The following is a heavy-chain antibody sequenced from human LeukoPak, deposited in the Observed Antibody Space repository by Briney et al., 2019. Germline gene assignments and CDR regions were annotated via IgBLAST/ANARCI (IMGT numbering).Heavy chain of an antibody. Sequence: SETLSLTCAVYGGSFSGYYWSWIRQPPGKGLEWIGEINHSGSTNYNPSLKSRVTISVDTSKNQFSLKLSSVTVADTAVYYCAGLWGYDYIWGSYRYLPDYWGQGTLVTVSS. D-gene: IGHD3-16*02. J-gene: IGHJ4*02. V-gene: IGHV4-34*01. CDR2: INHSGST. CDR1: GGSFSGYY. CDR3: AGLWGYDYIWGSYRYLPDY.